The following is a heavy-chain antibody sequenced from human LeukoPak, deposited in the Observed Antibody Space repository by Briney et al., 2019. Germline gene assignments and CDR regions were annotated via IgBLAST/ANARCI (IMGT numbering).Heavy chain of an antibody. CDR1: GYTFTGYY. D-gene: IGHD3-10*01. J-gene: IGHJ2*01. CDR2: INPNSGGT. Sequence: ASVKVSFKASGYTFTGYYLHWVRQAPGQGPEWMGWINPNSGGTNYAQKFQGRVTMSRDTSISTAYMELAFLRSDDTAVYYCARELRRRWYFDLWGRGTLVTVSS. V-gene: IGHV1-2*02. CDR3: ARELRRRWYFDL.